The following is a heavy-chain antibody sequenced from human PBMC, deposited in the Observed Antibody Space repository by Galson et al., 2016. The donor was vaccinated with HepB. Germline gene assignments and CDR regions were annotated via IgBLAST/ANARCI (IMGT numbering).Heavy chain of an antibody. J-gene: IGHJ4*02. V-gene: IGHV3-30*04. CDR2: ITYDGRNR. CDR1: GFSFSSFA. CDR3: ARDRIPVTGTDYFDY. D-gene: IGHD6-19*01. Sequence: GFSFSSFAMTWVRQAPGKGLEWVSVITYDGRNRFYADSVKGRFTVARDNSKSTLYLQMNSLRLEDTAVYYCARDRIPVTGTDYFDYWGQGALVTVSS.